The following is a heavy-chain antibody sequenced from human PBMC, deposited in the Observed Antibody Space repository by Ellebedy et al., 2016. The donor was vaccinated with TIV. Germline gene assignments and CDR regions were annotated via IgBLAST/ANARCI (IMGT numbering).Heavy chain of an antibody. CDR2: FHSGGRI. D-gene: IGHD2-15*01. CDR1: GFSVGSNY. J-gene: IGHJ6*02. CDR3: ARDGYCSGGSCYYYSGMDV. Sequence: GESLKISCAASGFSVGSNYMSWVRQAPGKGLEWVSVFHSGGRIYYADSVKGRFTASRDNSKNTLFLQMNSLRAEDTALYFCARDGYCSGGSCYYYSGMDVWGLGTTVTVSS. V-gene: IGHV3-66*01.